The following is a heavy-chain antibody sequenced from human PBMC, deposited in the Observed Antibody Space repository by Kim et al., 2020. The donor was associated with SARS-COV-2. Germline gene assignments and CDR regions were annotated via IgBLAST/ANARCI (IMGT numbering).Heavy chain of an antibody. CDR3: VKEGVRGVMAGHYYYFDY. CDR2: ISSNGGST. CDR1: GFTFSSYA. J-gene: IGHJ4*02. V-gene: IGHV3-64D*09. Sequence: GGSLRLSCSASGFTFSSYAMHWVRQAPGKGLEYVSAISSNGGSTYYADSVKGRFTISRDNSKNTLYLQMSSLRAEDTAVYYCVKEGVRGVMAGHYYYFDYWGQGTLVTVSS. D-gene: IGHD3-10*01.